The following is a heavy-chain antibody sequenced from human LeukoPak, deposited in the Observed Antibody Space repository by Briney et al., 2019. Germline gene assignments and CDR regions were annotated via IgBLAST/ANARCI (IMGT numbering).Heavy chain of an antibody. J-gene: IGHJ5*02. D-gene: IGHD6-25*01. Sequence: SETLSLTCSVSGASMNTYYWTWIRQFPGKGLEWIGYISSTGSTNYNPSLKGRVTISLDTSKNQFSLELSSVTATDTAMYYCARYSATYGSGAWGQGTLVTVSS. CDR1: GASMNTYY. CDR2: ISSTGST. CDR3: ARYSATYGSGA. V-gene: IGHV4-59*08.